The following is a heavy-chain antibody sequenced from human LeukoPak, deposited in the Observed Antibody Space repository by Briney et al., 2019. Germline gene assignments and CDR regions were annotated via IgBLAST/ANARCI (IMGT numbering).Heavy chain of an antibody. CDR2: IGNSGSTI. V-gene: IGHV3-48*03. CDR1: GFTFSTYE. D-gene: IGHD6-19*01. CDR3: ARADLAVVPVFDY. Sequence: PGGSLRLSCAASGFTFSTYEMNWVRQAPGKGLKWVAYIGNSGSTIYYADSVKGRFTISRDNAKNSLYLQMNSLRAEDTAVYYCARADLAVVPVFDYWGQGTLVTVSS. J-gene: IGHJ4*02.